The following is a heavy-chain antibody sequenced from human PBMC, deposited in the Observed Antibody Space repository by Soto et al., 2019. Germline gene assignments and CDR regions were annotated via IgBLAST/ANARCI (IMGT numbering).Heavy chain of an antibody. J-gene: IGHJ3*02. CDR3: ARAPPQYYYGSGSYYRHAFDI. D-gene: IGHD3-10*01. CDR2: INHSGST. Sequence: SETLSLTCAVYGGSFSGYYWSWIRKPPGKGLEWIGEINHSGSTNYNPSLKSRVTISVDTSKNQFSLKLSSVTTADTAGYDCARAPPQYYYGSGSYYRHAFDIWGQGTMVTVSS. CDR1: GGSFSGYY. V-gene: IGHV4-34*01.